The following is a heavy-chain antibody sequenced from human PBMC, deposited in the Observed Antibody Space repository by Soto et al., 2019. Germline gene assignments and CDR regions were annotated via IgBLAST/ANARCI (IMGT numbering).Heavy chain of an antibody. CDR3: AKKGEYCRSTSCYWPFDY. CDR2: ISGSGGST. J-gene: IGHJ4*02. Sequence: HPGGSLRLSCAASGFTFSSYAMSWVRQAPGKGLEWVSAISGSGGSTYYADSVKGRFTISRDNSKNTLYLQMNSLRAEDTAVYYCAKKGEYCRSTSCYWPFDYWGQGTLVTVSS. V-gene: IGHV3-23*01. CDR1: GFTFSSYA. D-gene: IGHD2-2*01.